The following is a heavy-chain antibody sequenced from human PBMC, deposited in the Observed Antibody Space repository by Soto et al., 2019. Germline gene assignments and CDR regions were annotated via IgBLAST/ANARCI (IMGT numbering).Heavy chain of an antibody. Sequence: GGSLRLSCAASGFTFSTHAMSWVRQAPGKGLEWVSSISSGGTTTLYAASVEGRFTISRDKSKNTLYLQMNSLRADDTAVYFCAKEGGSIGGWFGRKFDSWGQGTQVTVSS. D-gene: IGHD3-16*01. V-gene: IGHV3-23*01. CDR3: AKEGGSIGGWFGRKFDS. CDR2: ISSGGTTT. CDR1: GFTFSTHA. J-gene: IGHJ4*02.